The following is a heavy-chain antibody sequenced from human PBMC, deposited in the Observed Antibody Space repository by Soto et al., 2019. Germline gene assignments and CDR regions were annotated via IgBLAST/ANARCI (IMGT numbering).Heavy chain of an antibody. Sequence: QVQLVQSGAEVTKPGSSVKVSCKASGGTFSSYTISWVRQAPGQGLEWMGRIIPILGIANYAQKFQGRVTITADKSTRPAYMELSRLRSEDTAGYYCAFRFRYFDRPPDFWGPGTLVTGFS. D-gene: IGHD3-9*01. V-gene: IGHV1-69*02. CDR1: GGTFSSYT. CDR2: IIPILGIA. CDR3: AFRFRYFDRPPDF. J-gene: IGHJ4*02.